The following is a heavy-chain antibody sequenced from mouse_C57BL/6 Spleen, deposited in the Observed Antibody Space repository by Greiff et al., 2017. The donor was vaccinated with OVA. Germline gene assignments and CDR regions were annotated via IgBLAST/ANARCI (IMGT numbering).Heavy chain of an antibody. V-gene: IGHV2-5*01. CDR3: AKNGGTGYFDV. Sequence: VKLVESGPGLVQPSQSLSITCTVSGFSLTSYGVHWVRQSPGKGLEWLGVIWRGGSTDYNAAFMSRLSITKDNSKSQVFFKMNSLQADDTAIYYCAKNGGTGYFDVWGTGTTVTVSS. CDR2: IWRGGST. CDR1: GFSLTSYG. J-gene: IGHJ1*03. D-gene: IGHD1-1*01.